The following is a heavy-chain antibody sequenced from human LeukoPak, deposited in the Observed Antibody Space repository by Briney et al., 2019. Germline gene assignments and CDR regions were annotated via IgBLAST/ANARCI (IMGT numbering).Heavy chain of an antibody. D-gene: IGHD4-23*01. CDR1: GFTFSSYW. CDR3: ARGPSGGNAFAY. J-gene: IGHJ4*02. V-gene: IGHV3-7*04. Sequence: PGGSLRLSCAASGFTFSSYWMSWGRQAPGKGLEWVANIKQDGSEKYYVDSVKGRFTISRDNAKNSLYLQMSSLRAEDTALYYCARGPSGGNAFAYWGQGTLVTVSA. CDR2: IKQDGSEK.